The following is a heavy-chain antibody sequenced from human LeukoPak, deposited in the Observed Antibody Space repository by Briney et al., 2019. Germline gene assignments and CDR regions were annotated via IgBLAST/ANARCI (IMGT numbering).Heavy chain of an antibody. D-gene: IGHD1-26*01. CDR1: GFTFSDYY. Sequence: KPGGSLRLSCAASGFTFSDYYMSWIRQAPGKGLEWVSYISSSGSTIYYADSVKGRFAISRDNAKNSLYLQMNSLRAEDTAVYYCARVARIVGATSLDYWGQGTLVTVSS. J-gene: IGHJ4*02. V-gene: IGHV3-11*01. CDR3: ARVARIVGATSLDY. CDR2: ISSSGSTI.